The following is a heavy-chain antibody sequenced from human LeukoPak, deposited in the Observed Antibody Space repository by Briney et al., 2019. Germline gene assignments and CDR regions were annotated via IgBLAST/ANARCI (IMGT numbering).Heavy chain of an antibody. Sequence: SETLSLTCAVYGGSFSGYYWSWIRQPPVKGLEWIGEINHSGSTNYNPSLKSRVTISVDTSKNRFSLKLSSVTAADTAVYYCARSDGGHYHFDYWGQGTLVTVSS. J-gene: IGHJ4*02. CDR3: ARSDGGHYHFDY. V-gene: IGHV4-34*01. D-gene: IGHD4-17*01. CDR2: INHSGST. CDR1: GGSFSGYY.